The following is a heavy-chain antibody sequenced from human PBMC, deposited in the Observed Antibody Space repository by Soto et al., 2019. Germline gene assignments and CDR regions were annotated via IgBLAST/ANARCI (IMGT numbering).Heavy chain of an antibody. CDR2: IFYTGSS. D-gene: IGHD4-17*01. CDR1: GTSFSDFS. CDR3: ARRENGDYINFFDS. V-gene: IGHV4-34*12. Sequence: QVQLQQWGAGLLKPSETLSLTCAVSGTSFSDFSWSWVRQSPGRGLEWIGEIFYTGSSNYRPSLKSRLTMAVDTSKNHFSLRLSAVTAADTGVYYCARRENGDYINFFDSWGQGTLVTVSS. J-gene: IGHJ4*02.